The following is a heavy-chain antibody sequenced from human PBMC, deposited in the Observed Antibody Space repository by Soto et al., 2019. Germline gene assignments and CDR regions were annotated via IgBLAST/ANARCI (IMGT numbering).Heavy chain of an antibody. V-gene: IGHV5-10-1*01. J-gene: IGHJ6*02. CDR3: ARLEHPSSWYGMDV. CDR1: GYSFAGYW. D-gene: IGHD6-13*01. CDR2: IDPSDSQT. Sequence: GESLKISCKGSGYSFAGYWITWVRQKPGKGLEWMGRIDPSDSQTYYSPSFRGHVTISATKSITTVFLQWSSLKASDTAMYYCARLEHPSSWYGMDVWGQGTTVTVSS.